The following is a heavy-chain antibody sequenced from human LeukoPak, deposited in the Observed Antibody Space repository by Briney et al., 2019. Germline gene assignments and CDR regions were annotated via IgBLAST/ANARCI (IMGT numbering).Heavy chain of an antibody. V-gene: IGHV1-18*01. D-gene: IGHD2-2*01. Sequence: ASVKVSCKASGYTFTSYGISWVRQAPGQGLEWMGWISAYNGNTNYAQKLQGRVTMTTDTSTSTAYMELRSLRSDDTAVYYCARDDCSSTSCYGDPFDYWGQGTLVTVSS. CDR1: GYTFTSYG. CDR2: ISAYNGNT. CDR3: ARDDCSSTSCYGDPFDY. J-gene: IGHJ4*02.